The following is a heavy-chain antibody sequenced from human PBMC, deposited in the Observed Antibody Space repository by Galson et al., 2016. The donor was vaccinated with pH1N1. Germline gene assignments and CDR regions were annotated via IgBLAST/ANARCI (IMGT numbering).Heavy chain of an antibody. J-gene: IGHJ3*01. CDR1: GLTFSNYW. Sequence: SLRLSCAASGLTFSNYWMSWVRQAPGKGLEWVANTNEDGSEKYYVDSVKGRFTISRDNANNSLFLQMNNLRAEDTAVYYCAREFRERLWGVVTGAFDFWCQGTMVTVSS. CDR3: AREFRERLWGVVTGAFDF. V-gene: IGHV3-7*01. D-gene: IGHD2-21*01. CDR2: TNEDGSEK.